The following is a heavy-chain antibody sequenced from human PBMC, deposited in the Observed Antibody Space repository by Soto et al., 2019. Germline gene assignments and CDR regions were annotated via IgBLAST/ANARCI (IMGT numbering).Heavy chain of an antibody. CDR2: IYYSGST. V-gene: IGHV4-39*02. Sequence: QLQLQESGPGLVKPSETLSLTCTVSGGSISSSSYYWGWIRQPPGKGLEWIGSIYYSGSTYYNPSLKSRVTISVDTSKHQFSLKLSSGTAADTAVYYCARDNNFGMDVWGQGTTVTVSS. J-gene: IGHJ6*02. CDR3: ARDNNFGMDV. CDR1: GGSISSSSYY.